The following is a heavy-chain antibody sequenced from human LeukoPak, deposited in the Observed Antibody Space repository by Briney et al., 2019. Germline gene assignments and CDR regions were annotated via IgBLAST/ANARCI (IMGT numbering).Heavy chain of an antibody. V-gene: IGHV4-59*01. CDR3: AGDPIIAAAGGINFDY. CDR1: GGSISSYY. D-gene: IGHD6-13*01. J-gene: IGHJ4*02. CDR2: IYYSGST. Sequence: SETLSLTCTVSGGSISSYYWSWIRQPPGKGLEWIGYIYYSGSTNYNPSLKSRVTISVDTSKNQFSLKLRSVSAADTAVYYCAGDPIIAAAGGINFDYWGQGTLVTVSS.